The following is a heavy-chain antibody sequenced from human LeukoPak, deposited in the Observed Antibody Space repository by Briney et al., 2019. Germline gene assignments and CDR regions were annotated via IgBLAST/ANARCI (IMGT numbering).Heavy chain of an antibody. D-gene: IGHD3-10*01. V-gene: IGHV1-58*01. CDR3: ATDSTPLVRGLIIAFTH. Sequence: SVKVSCKTSGFTFSGSAVQWVRQARGQPLEWLGWIIVDTGKTHFLQKLRERVTITRDMSTSTVYMELSSLTSEDTAVYYCATDSTPLVRGLIIAFTHWGQGTQVTVSS. CDR2: IIVDTGKT. CDR1: GFTFSGSA. J-gene: IGHJ4*02.